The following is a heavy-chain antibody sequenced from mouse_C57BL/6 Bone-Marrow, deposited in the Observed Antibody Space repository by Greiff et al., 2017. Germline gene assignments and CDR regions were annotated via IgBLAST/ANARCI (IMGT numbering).Heavy chain of an antibody. CDR1: GYTFTSYW. CDR2: IDPSDSYT. D-gene: IGHD2-10*01. J-gene: IGHJ3*01. V-gene: IGHV1-50*01. CDR3: ARSLQAAY. Sequence: VQLQQPGAELVKPGASVKLSCKASGYTFTSYWMQWVKQRPGQGLEWIGEIDPSDSYTNYNQKFKGKATLTVDTSSSTAYMQRSSLTSEDSAVYYCARSLQAAYWGQGTLVTVSA.